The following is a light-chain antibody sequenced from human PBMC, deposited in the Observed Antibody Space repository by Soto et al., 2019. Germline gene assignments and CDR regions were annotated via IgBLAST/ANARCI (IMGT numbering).Light chain of an antibody. CDR2: GAS. J-gene: IGKJ1*01. CDR3: QQYNNWPTWT. CDR1: QSVSSN. V-gene: IGKV3-15*01. Sequence: IVLTQSPGTLSLSPGERTTLSCMASQSVSSNLAWYQQKPGQAPRLLIYGASTRATGIPARFSGSGSGTEFTLTISSLQSEDFAVYYCQQYNNWPTWTFGQGTKVDI.